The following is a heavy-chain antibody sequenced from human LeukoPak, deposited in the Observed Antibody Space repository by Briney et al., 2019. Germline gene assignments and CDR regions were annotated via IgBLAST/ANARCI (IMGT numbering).Heavy chain of an antibody. V-gene: IGHV3-30-3*01. J-gene: IGHJ4*02. Sequence: GGSLRLSCAASGFTFSSYAMHWVSQAPGKGLEWVAVISYDGSNKYYADSVKGRFTISRDNSKNTLYLQMNSLRAEDTAVYYCARDYTVRYYFDYWGQGTLVTVSS. CDR1: GFTFSSYA. D-gene: IGHD3-16*01. CDR2: ISYDGSNK. CDR3: ARDYTVRYYFDY.